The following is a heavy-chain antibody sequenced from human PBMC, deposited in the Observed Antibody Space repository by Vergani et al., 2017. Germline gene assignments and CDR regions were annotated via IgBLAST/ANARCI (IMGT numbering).Heavy chain of an antibody. D-gene: IGHD1-1*01. CDR3: ATKSCGTPGCQIGYFRE. CDR2: ISYDGTQK. Sequence: QVHLVESGGGVVQPGRSLRLSCVVSEFTSGYYGMHWVRQAPGKGLEWVAVISYDGTQKYYADSVKGRFTISRDNSKSTLYLQMNSLRTEDTAVYYCATKSCGTPGCQIGYFREWGQGTLVTVSS. V-gene: IGHV3-30*03. J-gene: IGHJ1*01. CDR1: EFTSGYYG.